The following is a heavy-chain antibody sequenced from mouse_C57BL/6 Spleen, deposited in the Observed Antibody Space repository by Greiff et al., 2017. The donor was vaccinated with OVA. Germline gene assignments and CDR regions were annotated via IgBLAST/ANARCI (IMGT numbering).Heavy chain of an antibody. Sequence: SGAELVKPGASVKISCKASGYAFSSYWMNWVKQRPGKGLAWIGQIYPGDGDTNYNGKFKGKATLTADKSSSTAYMQLSSLTSEDSAVYFCARGATVVATGYFDVWGTGTTVTVSS. CDR2: IYPGDGDT. D-gene: IGHD1-1*01. V-gene: IGHV1-80*01. CDR3: ARGATVVATGYFDV. J-gene: IGHJ1*03. CDR1: GYAFSSYW.